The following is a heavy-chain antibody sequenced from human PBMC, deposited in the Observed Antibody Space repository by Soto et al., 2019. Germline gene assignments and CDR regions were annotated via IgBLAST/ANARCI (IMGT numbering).Heavy chain of an antibody. CDR1: GYSCTSYW. V-gene: IGHV5-51*01. CDR3: ARTSAAGKYYYGMDV. J-gene: IGHJ6*02. CDR2: IYPGDSDT. D-gene: IGHD6-13*01. Sequence: PGESLKISCKGSGYSCTSYWIGWVCQTPRKGLEWMGIIYPGDSDTRYSPSFQGQVTISADKSISTPYLQWSSLKASDTAMYYCARTSAAGKYYYGMDVWGQGTTVTVSS.